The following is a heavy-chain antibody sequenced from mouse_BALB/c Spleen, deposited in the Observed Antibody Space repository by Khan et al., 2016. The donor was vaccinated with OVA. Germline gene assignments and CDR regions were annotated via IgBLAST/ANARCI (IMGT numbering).Heavy chain of an antibody. Sequence: QVQLQQSGAELVKPGPSVKLSCKTSGYTFTNYWIQWIKQRPGQGLVWIGQIFPGTGTTYYKQNLKGKATLTVDTSSNTSFMHHSSLTSEDSAVYVCRKGYVGDCGVVYWWQRTLLTGS. CDR2: IFPGTGTT. D-gene: IGHD2-13*01. V-gene: IGHV1S132*01. CDR3: RKGYVGDCGVVY. CDR1: GYTFTNYW. J-gene: IGHJ3*01.